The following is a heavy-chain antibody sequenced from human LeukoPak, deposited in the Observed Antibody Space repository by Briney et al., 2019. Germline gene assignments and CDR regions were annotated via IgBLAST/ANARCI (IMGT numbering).Heavy chain of an antibody. CDR2: IYSGGST. V-gene: IGHV3-66*01. CDR1: GFTVSSNY. Sequence: PGGSLRLSCAASGFTVSSNYMSWVRQAPGKGLEWVSVIYSGGSTYYADSVKGRFTISRDNSKNTLYLQMNSLRAEDTAVYYCATNDYYYYYGMDVWGQGTTVTVSS. J-gene: IGHJ6*02. CDR3: ATNDYYYYYGMDV. D-gene: IGHD2-8*01.